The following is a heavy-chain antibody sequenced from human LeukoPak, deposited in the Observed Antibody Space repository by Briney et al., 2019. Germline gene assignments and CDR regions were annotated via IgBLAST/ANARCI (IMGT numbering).Heavy chain of an antibody. D-gene: IGHD3-3*01. CDR1: GGSISSSSYY. CDR3: ARGEIFYDFWSGYSASFDY. CDR2: IYYSGST. Sequence: SETLSLTCTVSGGSISSSSYYWGWIRQPPGKGLEWIGSIYYSGSTYYNPSLKSRVTISVDTSKNQFSLKLSSVTAADTAVYYCARGEIFYDFWSGYSASFDYWGQGTLVTVSS. J-gene: IGHJ4*02. V-gene: IGHV4-39*01.